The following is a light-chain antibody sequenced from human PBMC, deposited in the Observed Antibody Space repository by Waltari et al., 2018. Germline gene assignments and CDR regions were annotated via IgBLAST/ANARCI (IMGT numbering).Light chain of an antibody. Sequence: DIVMTQSPDSLAVSLGERAPINCKSSQSVLYTSNNNNYLAWYQQKPGQPPKLLIYWASTRESGVPDRFTGSGSGTDFTLIISSLQAEDVAVYYCQQYYSTPPTFGGGTKVEIK. V-gene: IGKV4-1*01. CDR3: QQYYSTPPT. CDR2: WAS. J-gene: IGKJ4*01. CDR1: QSVLYTSNNNNY.